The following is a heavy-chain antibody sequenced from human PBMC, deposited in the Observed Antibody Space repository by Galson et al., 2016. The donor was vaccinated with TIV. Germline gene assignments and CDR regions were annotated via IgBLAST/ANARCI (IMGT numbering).Heavy chain of an antibody. Sequence: SLRLSCAGSGFTFSGHSMNWVRRAPGKGLEWVSSISSSRDYIYYSDSMDGRVTISRDNARKSLYLQMHSLRAEDTAVYYCARIIGYWEGYYAMDVWGRGTTVTVSS. D-gene: IGHD2-15*01. CDR1: GFTFSGHS. CDR2: ISSSRDYI. J-gene: IGHJ6*02. V-gene: IGHV3-21*01. CDR3: ARIIGYWEGYYAMDV.